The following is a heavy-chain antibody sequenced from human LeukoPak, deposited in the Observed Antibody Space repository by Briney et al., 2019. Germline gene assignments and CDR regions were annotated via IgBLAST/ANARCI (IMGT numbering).Heavy chain of an antibody. CDR1: GGTFTTHA. CDR2: IIPMLDKA. CDR3: ARDETVRDDYYGMDV. J-gene: IGHJ6*02. V-gene: IGHV1-69*04. D-gene: IGHD4-11*01. Sequence: VKVSCKASGGTFTTHAINWVRQAPGQGFEWMGRIIPMLDKANYGRKSQGRVTITADKFTTTVYMELTSLRSEDTAVYYCARDETVRDDYYGMDVWGQGTTVTVSS.